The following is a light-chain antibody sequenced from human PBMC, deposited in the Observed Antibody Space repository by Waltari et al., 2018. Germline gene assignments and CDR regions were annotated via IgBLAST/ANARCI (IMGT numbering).Light chain of an antibody. Sequence: QAALTQPPSVSGSPGQSVTISCTGTSSDIGGYNYVSWYQQHPGKAPKLMIYDVSKRPSGVSYRFSGSKSGNTASLTISGLQAEDEADYYCSSYAGSNTWVFGGGTRLTVL. V-gene: IGLV2-11*01. CDR1: SSDIGGYNY. J-gene: IGLJ2*01. CDR3: SSYAGSNTWV. CDR2: DVS.